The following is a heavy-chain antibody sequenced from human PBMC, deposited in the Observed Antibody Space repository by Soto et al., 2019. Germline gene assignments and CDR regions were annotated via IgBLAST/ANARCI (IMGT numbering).Heavy chain of an antibody. Sequence: SVKVSCKASGGTLSSYTISWVRQAPGQGLEWMGRNIPILGIANYAQKFQGRVTITADKSTSTAYMELSSLRSEDTAAYYCARRGSGSYYNGTVGHWGQGTLVTVAS. CDR3: ARRGSGSYYNGTVGH. D-gene: IGHD3-10*01. CDR2: NIPILGIA. CDR1: GGTLSSYT. J-gene: IGHJ4*02. V-gene: IGHV1-69*02.